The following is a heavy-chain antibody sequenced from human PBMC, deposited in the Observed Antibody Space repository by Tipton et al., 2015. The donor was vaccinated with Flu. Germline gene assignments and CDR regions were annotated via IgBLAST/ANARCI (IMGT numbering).Heavy chain of an antibody. Sequence: QLVQSGAEVKKPGSSVKVSCKASGGTSNSYKISWVRQAPGQGLEWMGGMMPIFATVKYAQKFQGRVTITADESTSTAFMELTGLRSDDTAMYFCACIPYNIGWSPYYYFASWGQGTLVTVSS. D-gene: IGHD6-19*01. J-gene: IGHJ4*02. CDR2: MMPIFATV. CDR1: GGTSNSYK. CDR3: ACIPYNIGWSPYYYFAS. V-gene: IGHV1-69*01.